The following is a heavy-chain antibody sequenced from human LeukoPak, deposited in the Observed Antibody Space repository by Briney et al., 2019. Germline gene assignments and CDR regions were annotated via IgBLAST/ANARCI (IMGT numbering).Heavy chain of an antibody. CDR3: ARATVGFWSGYFGY. CDR1: GYTFTSYG. CDR2: ISAYNGNT. V-gene: IGHV1-18*01. J-gene: IGHJ4*02. Sequence: ASVKVSCKASGYTFTSYGISWVRQAPGQGLEWMGWISAYNGNTNYAQKLQGRVTMTTDTSTSTAYMVLRSLRSDDTAVYYCARATVGFWSGYFGYWGQGTLVTVSS. D-gene: IGHD3-3*01.